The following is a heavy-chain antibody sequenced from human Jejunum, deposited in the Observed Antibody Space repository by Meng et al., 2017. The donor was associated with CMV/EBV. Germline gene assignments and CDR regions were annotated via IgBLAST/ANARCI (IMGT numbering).Heavy chain of an antibody. J-gene: IGHJ4*02. Sequence: EVELVGSGGGLVQPGGSLRLSCAASGLTFNTYWMSWARQAPGKGLEWVAHIKPDGTEKFHLDSVKGRFTISRDNPKNSLYLLMNNLRGEDSAVYYCVRFGYSYAYDYWGQGTLVTVSS. CDR1: GLTFNTYW. D-gene: IGHD5-18*01. CDR2: IKPDGTEK. CDR3: VRFGYSYAYDY. V-gene: IGHV3-7*04.